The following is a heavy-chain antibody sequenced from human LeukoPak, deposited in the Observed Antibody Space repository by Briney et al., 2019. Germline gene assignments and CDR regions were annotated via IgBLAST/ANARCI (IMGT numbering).Heavy chain of an antibody. CDR1: GYTFTDHY. V-gene: IGHV1-2*02. CDR3: ARDHNWGPDY. Sequence: ASVTVSFKALGYTFTDHYFHWLRQAPGQGLEWMGWIHTGRGDTNYAHKFQGRVSLTRDTSISTAYMELSKLTSDDAAVYYCARDHNWGPDYWGQGTLVSVSS. D-gene: IGHD7-27*01. CDR2: IHTGRGDT. J-gene: IGHJ4*02.